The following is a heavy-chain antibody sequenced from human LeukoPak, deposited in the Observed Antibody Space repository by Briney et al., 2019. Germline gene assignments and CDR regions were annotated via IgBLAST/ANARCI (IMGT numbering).Heavy chain of an antibody. V-gene: IGHV4-4*07. CDR3: ARVDTPGYCFSTSCYVFDY. Sequence: SETLSLTCTVSGGSISNHYWSWIRQPAGKGLEWIGRIYSSGTTNYNPSLKSRVTMSVDTSKNQFSLKLSSVTAADTAVYYCARVDTPGYCFSTSCYVFDYWGQGTLVTVSS. CDR1: GGSISNHY. J-gene: IGHJ4*02. CDR2: IYSSGTT. D-gene: IGHD2-2*01.